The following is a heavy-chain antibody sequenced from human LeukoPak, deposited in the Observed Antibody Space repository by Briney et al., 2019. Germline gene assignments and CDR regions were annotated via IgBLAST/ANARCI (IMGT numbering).Heavy chain of an antibody. J-gene: IGHJ4*02. CDR3: ARDRPTTVTQYYFDY. Sequence: SAKVSCKASGGTFSSYAISWVRQAPGQGLEWMGGIIPIFGTANYAQKFQGRVTITTDESTSTAYMELSSLRSEDTAVYYCARDRPTTVTQYYFDYWGQGTLVTVSS. V-gene: IGHV1-69*05. CDR2: IIPIFGTA. D-gene: IGHD4-17*01. CDR1: GGTFSSYA.